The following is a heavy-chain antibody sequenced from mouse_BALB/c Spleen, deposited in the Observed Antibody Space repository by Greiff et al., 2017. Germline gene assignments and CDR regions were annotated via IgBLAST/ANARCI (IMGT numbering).Heavy chain of an antibody. V-gene: IGHV5-4*02. J-gene: IGHJ4*01. Sequence: EVQGVESGGGLVTPGGSLKLSCAASGFTFSDYSMYWVRQTPEKRLEWVATISDGGSYTYYPDSVKGRFTISRDNAKNNLYLQMSSLKSEDTAMYYCARWLRQNAMDDWGQGTSVTVSS. CDR1: GFTFSDYS. CDR3: ARWLRQNAMDD. CDR2: ISDGGSYT. D-gene: IGHD2-2*01.